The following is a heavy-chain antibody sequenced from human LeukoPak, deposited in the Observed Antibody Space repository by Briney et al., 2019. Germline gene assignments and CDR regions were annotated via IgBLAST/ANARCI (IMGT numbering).Heavy chain of an antibody. Sequence: ASVKVSCKASGYTFTSYGISWVRQAPGQGLEWMGWISAYNGNTNYAQKLQGRVTMTTDTSTSTAYMELRSLRSDDTAVYYCARVPRARGSYYYGMDVWGQGTTVTVSS. V-gene: IGHV1-18*01. CDR3: ARVPRARGSYYYGMDV. CDR1: GYTFTSYG. J-gene: IGHJ6*02. CDR2: ISAYNGNT. D-gene: IGHD3-16*01.